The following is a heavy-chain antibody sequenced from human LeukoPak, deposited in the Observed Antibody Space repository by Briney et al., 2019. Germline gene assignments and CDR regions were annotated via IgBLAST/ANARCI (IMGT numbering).Heavy chain of an antibody. CDR2: IDNGGSNT. Sequence: PGGSLTLSRSVYGLPYSRHWMHWLRQATGKGRVWGSRIDNGGSNTRYADSVKGRFTVSRDNAKNTVYLQIKSPSDKDRAVLYYVRESYSTGPDGFDGWGQGTMVTVSS. V-gene: IGHV3-74*01. D-gene: IGHD2-8*02. J-gene: IGHJ3*01. CDR3: VRESYSTGPDGFDG. CDR1: GLPYSRHW.